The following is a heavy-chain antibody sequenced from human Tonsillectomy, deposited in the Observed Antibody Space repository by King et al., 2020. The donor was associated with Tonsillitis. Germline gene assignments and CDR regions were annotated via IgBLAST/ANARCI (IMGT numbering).Heavy chain of an antibody. CDR2: ISDSGTRT. J-gene: IGHJ4*02. Sequence: VQLVESGGGLVQPGGSLRLSCAASGFSFSSYAMSWVRQAPGKGLEWVSSISDSGTRTHYADSVKGRFTISRDFSKNTLYLQMNSLRGEDTAVYYCAKASSATTWLGLTTTDYWGQGTLVTVSS. CDR1: GFSFSSYA. CDR3: AKASSATTWLGLTTTDY. V-gene: IGHV3-23*04. D-gene: IGHD4-17*01.